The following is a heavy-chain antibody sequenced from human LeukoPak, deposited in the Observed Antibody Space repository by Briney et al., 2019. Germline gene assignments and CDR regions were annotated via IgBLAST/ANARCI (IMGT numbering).Heavy chain of an antibody. J-gene: IGHJ3*02. V-gene: IGHV1-2*02. CDR2: INPNSGGT. CDR1: GYTFTGYY. D-gene: IGHD6-19*01. Sequence: ASVKVSCKASGYTFTGYYMHWVRQAPGQGLEWMGWINPNSGGTNYAQKFQGRVTVTRDTSISTAYMELSRLRSDDTAVYYCALAVAGTGAFDIWGQGTMVTVSS. CDR3: ALAVAGTGAFDI.